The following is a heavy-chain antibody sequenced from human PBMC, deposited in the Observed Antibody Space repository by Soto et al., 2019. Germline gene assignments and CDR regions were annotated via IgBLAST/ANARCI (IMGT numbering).Heavy chain of an antibody. CDR1: GGSISSGDYY. CDR2: IYYSGST. V-gene: IGHV4-30-4*01. Sequence: SETLSLTCTVSGGSISSGDYYWSWIRQPPGKGLEWIGYIYYSGSTYYNPSLKSRVTISVDTSKNQFSLKLSSVTAADTAVYYCAREGHYYDSSGSMDVWGQGTTVTVSS. J-gene: IGHJ6*02. CDR3: AREGHYYDSSGSMDV. D-gene: IGHD3-22*01.